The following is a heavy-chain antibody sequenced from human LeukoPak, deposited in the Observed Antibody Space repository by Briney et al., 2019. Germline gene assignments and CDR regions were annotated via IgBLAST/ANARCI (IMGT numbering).Heavy chain of an antibody. J-gene: IGHJ2*01. CDR3: TRNYGVTI. V-gene: IGHV4-59*01. Sequence: PSETLSLTCTLSGGSLSSYYYWSWIRQPPGKGLEYIGYINYSGSTNYSPSLKSRVTISVDTSKNQFSLKLSSVTAADTAVYYCTRNYGVTIWGRGIPVTVSS. CDR1: GGSLSSYYY. D-gene: IGHD4-17*01. CDR2: INYSGST.